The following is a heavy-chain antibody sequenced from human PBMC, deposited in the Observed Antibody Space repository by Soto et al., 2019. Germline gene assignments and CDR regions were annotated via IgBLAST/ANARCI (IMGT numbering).Heavy chain of an antibody. D-gene: IGHD3-22*01. Sequence: ASVKVYWKASGYAFTSYYMHWVRQNHGQGLEWMGIINPSGGSTSYAQKFQGRVTMTRDTSTSTVYMELSSLRSEDTAVYYCARSVSWLLRSFDYWGQGTLVTVSS. CDR2: INPSGGST. CDR1: GYAFTSYY. CDR3: ARSVSWLLRSFDY. V-gene: IGHV1-46*03. J-gene: IGHJ4*02.